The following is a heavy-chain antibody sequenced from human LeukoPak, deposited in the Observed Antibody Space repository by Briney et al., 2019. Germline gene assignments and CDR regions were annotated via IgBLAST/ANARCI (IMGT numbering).Heavy chain of an antibody. CDR1: GYSISSYYY. V-gene: IGHV4-38-2*02. CDR2: IYHSGST. D-gene: IGHD3-22*01. Sequence: SETLSLTCTVSGYSISSYYYWGWIRQPPGKGLEWIGNIYHSGSTYYNPSLKSRVTISVDTSKNQFSLKLSSVTAADTAVYYCARTYYYDSSGRPFDYWGQGTLITVSS. J-gene: IGHJ4*02. CDR3: ARTYYYDSSGRPFDY.